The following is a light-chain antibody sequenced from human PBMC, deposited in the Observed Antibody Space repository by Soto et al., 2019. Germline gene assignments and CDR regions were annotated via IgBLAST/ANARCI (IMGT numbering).Light chain of an antibody. CDR3: QQYNGYWT. CDR1: QSISDS. Sequence: DIQMTQSPSTLSASVGDRVTITCRASQSISDSLAWYQQKPGKAPKLLIYEASSLKSGVPSRISGSRSETEYNLTISSLQPDDFATYYCQQYNGYWTLGQGNKVEIK. J-gene: IGKJ1*01. CDR2: EAS. V-gene: IGKV1-5*03.